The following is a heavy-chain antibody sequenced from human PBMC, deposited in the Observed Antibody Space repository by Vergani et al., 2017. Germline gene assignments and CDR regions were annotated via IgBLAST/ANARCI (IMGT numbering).Heavy chain of an antibody. Sequence: QVQLQESGPGVVKPSETLSLTCSVSDGSISDYYWSWIRQSPGKGPEWIGYIYYVGSTEYNPSLKSRVSISIDTSKSQVSLRLKSVTAADTALYYCARDRGRGRMSWYFDVWGRGTLVTVSS. V-gene: IGHV4-59*01. CDR1: DGSISDYY. CDR3: ARDRGRGRMSWYFDV. CDR2: IYYVGST. J-gene: IGHJ2*01. D-gene: IGHD3-16*01.